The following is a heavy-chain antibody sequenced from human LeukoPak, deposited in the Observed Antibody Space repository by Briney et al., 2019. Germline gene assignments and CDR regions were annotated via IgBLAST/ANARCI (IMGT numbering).Heavy chain of an antibody. J-gene: IGHJ4*02. D-gene: IGHD4/OR15-4a*01. CDR3: ATGPKQVLRWFDY. Sequence: ASVKVSCKASGYTFTSYGISWVRQAPGKGLEWMGGIDPEDGETIYAQKFQGRVTMTEDTSTDTANMELSSLRSEDTAVYYCATGPKQVLRWFDYWGQGTLVTVSS. CDR2: IDPEDGET. V-gene: IGHV1-24*01. CDR1: GYTFTSYG.